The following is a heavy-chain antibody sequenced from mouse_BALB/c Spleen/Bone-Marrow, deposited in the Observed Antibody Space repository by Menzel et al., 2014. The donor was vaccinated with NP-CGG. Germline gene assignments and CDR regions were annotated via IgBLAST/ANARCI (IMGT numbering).Heavy chain of an antibody. CDR2: IDPANGNT. V-gene: IGHV14-3*02. Sequence: VQLQQSGAALLKPGASVKLSCTASGFNIKDTYMHWVKQRPEQGLEWIGRIDPANGNTKYDPKFQGKATITADTSSNTAYLQLSSLTSEDTAVYYCARGYDEGFAYWGQGTLVTVSA. CDR1: GFNIKDTY. J-gene: IGHJ3*01. D-gene: IGHD2-14*01. CDR3: ARGYDEGFAY.